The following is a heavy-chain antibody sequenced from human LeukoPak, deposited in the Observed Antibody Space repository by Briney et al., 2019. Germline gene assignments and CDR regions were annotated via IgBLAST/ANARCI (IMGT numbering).Heavy chain of an antibody. V-gene: IGHV3-7*01. D-gene: IGHD3-22*01. J-gene: IGHJ4*02. CDR3: ARALRGYYCLGFDY. CDR2: IKRDGSEK. Sequence: GGSLRLSCAASGFTFSSYWMSWVRQAPGKGLEWVANIKRDGSEKYYVDSVKGRFTISRDNAKNSLYLQMNSLRAEDTAVYYCARALRGYYCLGFDYWGQGTLVTVSS. CDR1: GFTFSSYW.